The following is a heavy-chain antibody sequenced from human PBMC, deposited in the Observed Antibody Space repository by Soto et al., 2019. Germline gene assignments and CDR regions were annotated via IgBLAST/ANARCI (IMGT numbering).Heavy chain of an antibody. V-gene: IGHV4-34*01. CDR2: INHSGST. J-gene: IGHJ5*02. D-gene: IGHD1-7*01. Sequence: PSETLSLTCAVYGGSFSGYYWSWIRQPPGKGLEWIGEINHSGSTNYNPSLKSRVTISVDTSKNQFSLKLSSVTAADTAVYYCARAPETGNYERKWFDPWGQGTLVTVSS. CDR1: GGSFSGYY. CDR3: ARAPETGNYERKWFDP.